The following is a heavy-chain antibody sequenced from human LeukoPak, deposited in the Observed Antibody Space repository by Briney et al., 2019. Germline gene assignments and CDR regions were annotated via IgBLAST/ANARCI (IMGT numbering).Heavy chain of an antibody. V-gene: IGHV4-59*01. Sequence: PTETLSLTCTVSGGSISSNYWSWIRQPPGKALEWIGGYLHYSGSTNYNPSLKSRVTISVDTSKNQFSLKLSSVTAADTAVYYCAGDSNSGYDFDYWGQGTLVTVSS. CDR2: LHYSGST. J-gene: IGHJ4*02. CDR1: GGSISSNY. D-gene: IGHD5-12*01. CDR3: AGDSNSGYDFDY.